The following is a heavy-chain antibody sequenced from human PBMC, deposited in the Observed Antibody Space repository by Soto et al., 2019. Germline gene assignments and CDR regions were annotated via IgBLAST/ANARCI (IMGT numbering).Heavy chain of an antibody. CDR2: IYYSGST. Sequence: QVQLQESGPGLVKPSQTLSLTCTVSGGSISSGGYYWSWIRQHPGKGLEWIGYIYYSGSTYYNPSLQSRVTRXVXTPXHQFSLKLSSVTAADTAVYYCAREGGIVGATAADYWGQGALVTVSS. V-gene: IGHV4-31*03. CDR1: GGSISSGGYY. J-gene: IGHJ4*02. D-gene: IGHD1-26*01. CDR3: AREGGIVGATAADY.